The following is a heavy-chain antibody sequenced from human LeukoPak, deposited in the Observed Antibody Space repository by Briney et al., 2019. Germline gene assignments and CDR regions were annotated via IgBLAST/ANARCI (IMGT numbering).Heavy chain of an antibody. CDR1: GFTFSSYG. V-gene: IGHV3-30*02. J-gene: IGHJ4*02. D-gene: IGHD3-3*01. Sequence: GGSLRLSCAASGFTFSSYGMHWVRQAPGKGLEWVAFIRYDGSNKYYADSVKGRFTISRDNSKNTLYLQMNSLRAEDTAVYYCAKGLDFGVGFFDYWGQGTLFTVSS. CDR3: AKGLDFGVGFFDY. CDR2: IRYDGSNK.